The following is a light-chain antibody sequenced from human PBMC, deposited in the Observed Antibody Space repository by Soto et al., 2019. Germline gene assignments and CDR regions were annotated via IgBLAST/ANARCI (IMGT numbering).Light chain of an antibody. CDR2: DVS. CDR1: SSDVGGYNY. J-gene: IGLJ1*01. V-gene: IGLV2-11*01. CDR3: CSYAGSSYV. Sequence: QSVLTQPRSVSGSPGQSVTISCTGTSSDVGGYNYVSWYQQHPGKAPKLMIYDVSKRPSGVPDRFSGSESGNTASLTISGLQAEDEADYYCCSYAGSSYVFGTGTKVTVL.